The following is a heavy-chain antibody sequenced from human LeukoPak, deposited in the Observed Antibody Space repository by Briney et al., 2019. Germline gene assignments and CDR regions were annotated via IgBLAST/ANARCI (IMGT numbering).Heavy chain of an antibody. V-gene: IGHV1-2*06. CDR3: ARGGYCSGDSCYPDFDY. D-gene: IGHD2-15*01. CDR2: INPNSGGT. CDR1: GYTFTGYY. Sequence: ASVKVSCKASGYTFTGYYMHWVRQAPGQGLEWMGRINPNSGGTNYAQKFQGRVTMTRDTSTSTVYMELSSLRSEDTAVYYCARGGYCSGDSCYPDFDYWGQGTLVTVSS. J-gene: IGHJ4*02.